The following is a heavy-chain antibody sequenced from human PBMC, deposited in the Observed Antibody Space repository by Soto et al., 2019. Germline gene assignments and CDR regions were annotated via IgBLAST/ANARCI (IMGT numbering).Heavy chain of an antibody. D-gene: IGHD5-18*01. J-gene: IGHJ6*02. CDR3: AKGDTTMITDYYAMDV. CDR2: ISGSGGSE. V-gene: IGHV3-23*01. Sequence: GGCLRLSCAVSGFTFTSYAMTWVRQAPGKGLEWVSAISGSGGSEFYADSVKGRFTISRDNSKNTLYLQMKSLRAEDTALYYCAKGDTTMITDYYAMDVWGQGTTVTVSS. CDR1: GFTFTSYA.